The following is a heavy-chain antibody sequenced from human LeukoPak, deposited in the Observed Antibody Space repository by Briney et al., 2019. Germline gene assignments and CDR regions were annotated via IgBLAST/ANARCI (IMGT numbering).Heavy chain of an antibody. CDR3: ARSGYCSSTSCPRPASFDY. Sequence: GGSLRLSCAASGFTVSSKYISWVRQAPGKGLEWVSVIYDGGSADYADSVKGRFTISRDNAKNSLYLQMNSPRAEDTAVYYCARSGYCSSTSCPRPASFDYWGQGTLVTVSS. CDR1: GFTVSSKY. J-gene: IGHJ4*02. V-gene: IGHV3-66*01. D-gene: IGHD2-2*01. CDR2: IYDGGSA.